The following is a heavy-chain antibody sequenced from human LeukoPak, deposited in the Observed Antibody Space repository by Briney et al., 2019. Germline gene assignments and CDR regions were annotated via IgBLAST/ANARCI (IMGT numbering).Heavy chain of an antibody. D-gene: IGHD6-13*01. CDR2: ISSGSSFI. Sequence: GGSLRLSCAASGFTFSRYSMNWVRQAPGKWLEWVSSISSGSSFIYYADSVKGRFTISRDNAKNSLYLQMNSRRAEDTAVYYCPKDSCSPQDAFDIWGQGTTVTVSS. CDR1: GFTFSRYS. J-gene: IGHJ3*02. CDR3: PKDSCSPQDAFDI. V-gene: IGHV3-21*01.